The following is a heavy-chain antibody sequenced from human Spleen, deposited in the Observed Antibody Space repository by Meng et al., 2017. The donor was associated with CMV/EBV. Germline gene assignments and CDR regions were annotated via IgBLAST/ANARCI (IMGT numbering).Heavy chain of an antibody. J-gene: IGHJ5*02. CDR2: IYYSGST. CDR3: ARDLGTVLYSSGWYEDNWFDP. Sequence: SSYSWGWIRQPPGKGLEWIGSIYYSGSTYYNPSLKSRVTISVDTSKNQFSLKLSSVTAADTAVYYCARDLGTVLYSSGWYEDNWFDPWGQGTLVTVSS. V-gene: IGHV4-39*07. CDR1: SSYS. D-gene: IGHD6-19*01.